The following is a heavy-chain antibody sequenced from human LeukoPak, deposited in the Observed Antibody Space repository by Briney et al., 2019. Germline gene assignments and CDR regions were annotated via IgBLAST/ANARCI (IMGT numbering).Heavy chain of an antibody. CDR2: IYDSGST. Sequence: SETLSLTCTVSGASIRSGDYYWSWIRQPPGKSQEWIGYIYDSGSTYYNPSLKSRITISVDTSENRFSLKLSSVTATDTAVYYCARDCSGGSCYGAFDIWGQGTMVTVSS. CDR1: GASIRSGDYY. D-gene: IGHD2-15*01. CDR3: ARDCSGGSCYGAFDI. J-gene: IGHJ3*02. V-gene: IGHV4-30-4*01.